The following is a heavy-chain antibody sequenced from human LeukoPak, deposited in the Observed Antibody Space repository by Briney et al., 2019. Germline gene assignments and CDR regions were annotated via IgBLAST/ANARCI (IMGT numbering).Heavy chain of an antibody. J-gene: IGHJ4*02. D-gene: IGHD2/OR15-2a*01. CDR3: AKDNLSPWYFDY. Sequence: PGRSLRLSCAASGFTFSTYAMHLVRQAPGKGLEWVAVISYDGSSKYYADSVKGRFTISRDNSKNTLYLQMNSLRAEDTAVYYCAKDNLSPWYFDYWGQGTLVTVSS. CDR1: GFTFSTYA. CDR2: ISYDGSSK. V-gene: IGHV3-30*04.